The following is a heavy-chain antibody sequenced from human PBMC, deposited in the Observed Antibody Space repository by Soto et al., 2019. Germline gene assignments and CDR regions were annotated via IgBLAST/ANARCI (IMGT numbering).Heavy chain of an antibody. D-gene: IGHD6-19*01. Sequence: GGSLRLSSEASGFTFSSYAMHWVRQAPGKGLAWVAVISYDGSNKYYADSVKGRFTISRDNSRNTLYLQMNSLRAEDTAVYYCTTEYGYSSGQNDNWGQGP. CDR3: TTEYGYSSGQNDN. CDR1: GFTFSSYA. J-gene: IGHJ4*02. CDR2: ISYDGSNK. V-gene: IGHV3-30*03.